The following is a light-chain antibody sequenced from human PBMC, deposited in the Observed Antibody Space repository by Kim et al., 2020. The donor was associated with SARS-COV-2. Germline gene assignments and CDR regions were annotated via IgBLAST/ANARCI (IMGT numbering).Light chain of an antibody. CDR3: QQRGSWPPALT. Sequence: PVQRPTLSSRARHTVDLSLAWYQQAPGPPTRLLIYAAAISAAGIPDRFSGSWSGTDFTLTIGSLAPEDFAVYYCQQRGSWPPALTFGGGTKVEIK. CDR2: AAA. J-gene: IGKJ4*01. V-gene: IGKV3-11*01. CDR1: HTVDLS.